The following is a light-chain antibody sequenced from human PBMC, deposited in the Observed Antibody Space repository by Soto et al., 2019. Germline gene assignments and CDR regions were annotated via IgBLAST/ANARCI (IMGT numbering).Light chain of an antibody. Sequence: EIMLTQSPGTLSLSPGERATLSCRASQSVSSSYLAWYQQKPGQAPRLLIYGASSRATGIPDRFSGSGSGTDFTLTISRLEPEDFAVYYCQQYGRSPPWTFGQGTKVEIK. V-gene: IGKV3-20*01. J-gene: IGKJ1*01. CDR3: QQYGRSPPWT. CDR2: GAS. CDR1: QSVSSSY.